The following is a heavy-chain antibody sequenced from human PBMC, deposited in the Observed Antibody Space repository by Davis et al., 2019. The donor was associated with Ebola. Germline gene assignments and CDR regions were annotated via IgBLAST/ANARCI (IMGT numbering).Heavy chain of an antibody. J-gene: IGHJ4*02. V-gene: IGHV3-23*01. CDR1: GFTFNTYA. CDR3: AKDARGGYYYADF. D-gene: IGHD3-22*01. CDR2: ISSSGTVT. Sequence: ESPMTPCAAPGFTFNTYALSWVRQPPGKGLEWISSISSSGTVTYYAVSVKGRFTISRDNSKTTVDLQMNSLRPEDTALYYCAKDARGGYYYADFWGQGTLVTVSS.